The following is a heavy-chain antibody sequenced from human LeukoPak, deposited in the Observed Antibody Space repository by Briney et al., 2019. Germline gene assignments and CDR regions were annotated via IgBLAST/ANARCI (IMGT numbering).Heavy chain of an antibody. CDR2: LHYSGST. V-gene: IGHV4-59*01. J-gene: IGHJ4*02. Sequence: PSETLSLTCAISGGSIPSYYWSWIRQTPGKGLEWIGYLHYSGSTNYNPSLKSRVTMSIDTSKNQFSLKLRSVTAADTAVYYCARGAYSNYLSVGYWGQGILVTVSS. CDR3: ARGAYSNYLSVGY. CDR1: GGSIPSYY. D-gene: IGHD4-11*01.